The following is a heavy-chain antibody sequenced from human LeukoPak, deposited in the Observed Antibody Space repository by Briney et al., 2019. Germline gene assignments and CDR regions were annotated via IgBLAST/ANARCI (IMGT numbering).Heavy chain of an antibody. J-gene: IGHJ3*02. D-gene: IGHD6-13*01. CDR2: INVDKGNT. CDR3: ARGSSTWSNAFDT. Sequence: ASVKVSCKASGYTFTSYTMHWVRQAPGQRLEWMGWINVDKGNTKCSQKFQERVIISWDTSASTAYMELSSLRSEDTAVFYCARGSSTWSNAFDTWGQGTMVTVSS. V-gene: IGHV1-3*01. CDR1: GYTFTSYT.